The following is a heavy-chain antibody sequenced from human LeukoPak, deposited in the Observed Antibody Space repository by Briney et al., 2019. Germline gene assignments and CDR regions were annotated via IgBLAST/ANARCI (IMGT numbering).Heavy chain of an antibody. CDR3: ARDVAREFDY. V-gene: IGHV1-3*01. J-gene: IGHJ4*02. CDR1: GYTFTSYA. CDR2: INAGNGNT. Sequence: ASVKVSCKASGYTFTSYAMHWVRQAPGQRLEWMGWINAGNGNTKYSQKYQDRVTMTRDTSTRTVYMQLSSLRSDDTAVYYCARDVAREFDYWGQGTLVTVSS.